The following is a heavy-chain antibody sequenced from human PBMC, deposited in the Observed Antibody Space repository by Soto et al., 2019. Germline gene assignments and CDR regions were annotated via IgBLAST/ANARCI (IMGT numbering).Heavy chain of an antibody. D-gene: IGHD1-26*01. CDR2: IDPDGSQK. CDR1: GFTFSTYW. CDR3: ARDMGPSGAYGY. V-gene: IGHV3-7*03. J-gene: IGHJ4*02. Sequence: EVQLVDSGGDLVQPGGSLRLSCAASGFTFSTYWMSWVRQAPGKGLEWVANIDPDGSQKYYVDSVKGRFTISRDNAKNSLYLQMNSLRAEDTAVYYCARDMGPSGAYGYWGQGTLVTASS.